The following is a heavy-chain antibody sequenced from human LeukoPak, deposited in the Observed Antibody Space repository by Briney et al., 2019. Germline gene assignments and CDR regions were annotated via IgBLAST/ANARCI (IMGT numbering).Heavy chain of an antibody. CDR1: GYSFTSYW. CDR2: ISPGDSDT. Sequence: SXKIXCKGSGYSFTSYWIGWVRQMPGXGLEWMGIISPGDSDTKYSPSFQGGVTISADKSIFTAYLQWSSLKASDTAMYYCAISYSSSWYYFDYWGQGTLVTVSS. CDR3: AISYSSSWYYFDY. D-gene: IGHD6-13*01. J-gene: IGHJ4*02. V-gene: IGHV5-51*01.